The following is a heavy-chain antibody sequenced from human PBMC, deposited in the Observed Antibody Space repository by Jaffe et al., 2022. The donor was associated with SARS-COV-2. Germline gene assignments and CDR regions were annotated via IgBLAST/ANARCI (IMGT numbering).Heavy chain of an antibody. Sequence: QVHLQESGPGLVKPSETLSLTCSVSGYSISSGYYWGWIRRPPGKGLEWIGSMYHTGSAYYNPSLKSRVTISVDASKNQFSLKLSSVTAADTAVYHCARDTKSHYHDRTGYYSWFDTWGQGTLVTVSP. V-gene: IGHV4-38-2*02. J-gene: IGHJ5*02. CDR2: MYHTGSA. CDR3: ARDTKSHYHDRTGYYSWFDT. CDR1: GYSISSGYY. D-gene: IGHD3-22*01.